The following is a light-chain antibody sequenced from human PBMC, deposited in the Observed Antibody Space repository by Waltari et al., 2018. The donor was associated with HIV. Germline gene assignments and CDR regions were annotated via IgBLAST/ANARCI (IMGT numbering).Light chain of an antibody. CDR1: NSNIGRYA. CDR3: AAWDDSLSGSVV. CDR2: SNT. V-gene: IGLV1-44*01. J-gene: IGLJ2*01. Sequence: QSVLTQPPSASGAPGQRVSLSCSGGNSNIGRYAVSWYQQLPGTAPKLLIYSNTQRPSGVPDRLSGSKSGTSASLAIGGLQSEDEADYYCAAWDDSLSGSVVFGGGTKLTVL.